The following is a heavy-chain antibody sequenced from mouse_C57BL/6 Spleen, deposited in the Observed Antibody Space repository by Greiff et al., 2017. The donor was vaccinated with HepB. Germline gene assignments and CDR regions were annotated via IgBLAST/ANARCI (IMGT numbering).Heavy chain of an antibody. CDR3: AREYDEGERLGDFDV. CDR2: INPSSGYT. V-gene: IGHV1-7*01. D-gene: IGHD2-14*01. Sequence: QVHVKQSGAELAKPGASVKLSCKASGYTFTSYWMHWVKQRPGQGLEWIGYINPSSGYTKYNQKFKDKATLTADKSSSTAYMQLSSLTYEDSAVYYCAREYDEGERLGDFDVWGTGTTVTVSS. J-gene: IGHJ1*03. CDR1: GYTFTSYW.